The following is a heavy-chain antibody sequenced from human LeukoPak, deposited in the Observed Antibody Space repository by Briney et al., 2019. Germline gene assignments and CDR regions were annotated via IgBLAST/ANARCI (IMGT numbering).Heavy chain of an antibody. V-gene: IGHV3-53*01. D-gene: IGHD2-2*01. J-gene: IGHJ4*02. CDR3: ARGRSIPPALYYFDY. CDR1: GFTVSSNY. CDR2: TYSGGST. Sequence: GGSLRLSCAASGFTVSSNYMSWVRQAPGKGLEWVSVTYSGGSTYYADSVKGRFTISRDNSKNTLYLQMNSLRAEDTAVYYCARGRSIPPALYYFDYWGQGTLVTVSS.